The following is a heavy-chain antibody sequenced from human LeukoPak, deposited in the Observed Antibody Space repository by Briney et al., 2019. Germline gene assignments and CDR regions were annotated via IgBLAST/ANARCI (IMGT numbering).Heavy chain of an antibody. Sequence: SETLSLTCAVYGGSFSGYYWSWIRQPPGKGLEWIGEINHSGSTNYNPSLKSRVTISVNTSKTQFSLQLGSVTAADTSVYYCARLIYGSGSYYPRRFDYWGKGGLVTVSS. V-gene: IGHV4-34*01. J-gene: IGHJ4*02. CDR2: INHSGST. CDR3: ARLIYGSGSYYPRRFDY. CDR1: GGSFSGYY. D-gene: IGHD3-10*01.